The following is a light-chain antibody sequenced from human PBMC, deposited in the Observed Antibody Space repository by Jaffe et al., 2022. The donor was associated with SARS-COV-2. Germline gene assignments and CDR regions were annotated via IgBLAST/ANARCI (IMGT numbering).Light chain of an antibody. V-gene: IGKV1-39*01. Sequence: DIQMTQSPSSLSASVGDRVTITCRASQSISNYLNWYQQKPGKAPKLLVFAASSLQSGVPSRFSGSGSGTDFTLTISSLQPEDFATYYCQQSYSVPITFGPGTRVDIK. CDR1: QSISNY. CDR3: QQSYSVPIT. J-gene: IGKJ3*01. CDR2: AAS.